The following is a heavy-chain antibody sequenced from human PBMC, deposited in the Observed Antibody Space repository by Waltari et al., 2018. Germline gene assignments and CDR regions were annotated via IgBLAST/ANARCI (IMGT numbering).Heavy chain of an antibody. CDR2: INGDGSAK. D-gene: IGHD2-15*01. J-gene: IGHJ4*02. CDR3: VRDGLIHAADY. V-gene: IGHV3-7*01. CDR1: GFTFSSYY. Sequence: VQLVESGGGVVQPGRSLRLSCAASGFTFSSYYMMWVRQAPGKGLEWVANINGDGSAKNYMDSVRGRFTISRDNAKNSVYMQLNSLRDDDTAVYYCVRDGLIHAADYWGQGTLVSVSS.